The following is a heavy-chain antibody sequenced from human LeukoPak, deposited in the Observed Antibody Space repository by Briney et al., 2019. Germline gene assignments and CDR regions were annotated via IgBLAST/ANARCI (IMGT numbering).Heavy chain of an antibody. CDR1: GFTFSSYW. Sequence: GGSLRLSCAAPGFTFSSYWMSWVRQAPGKGLEWVANIKQDGSEKYYVDSVKGRFTISRDNAKNSLYLQMNSLRAEDTALYYCAKDFGDYGDSLDYWGQGTLVTVSS. CDR3: AKDFGDYGDSLDY. J-gene: IGHJ4*02. V-gene: IGHV3-7*03. D-gene: IGHD4-17*01. CDR2: IKQDGSEK.